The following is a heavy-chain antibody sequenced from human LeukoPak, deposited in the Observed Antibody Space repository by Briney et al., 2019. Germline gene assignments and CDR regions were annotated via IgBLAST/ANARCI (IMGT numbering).Heavy chain of an antibody. D-gene: IGHD3-3*01. V-gene: IGHV4-39*01. CDR1: GGSISSSSYY. CDR3: ASPYDFWSGYDY. Sequence: ASETLPLTCTVSGGSISSSSYYWGWIRQPPGKGLEWIGGIYYSGSTYYNPSLKSRVTISVDTSKNQFSLKLSSVTAADTAVYYCASPYDFWSGYDYWGQGTLVTVSS. J-gene: IGHJ4*02. CDR2: IYYSGST.